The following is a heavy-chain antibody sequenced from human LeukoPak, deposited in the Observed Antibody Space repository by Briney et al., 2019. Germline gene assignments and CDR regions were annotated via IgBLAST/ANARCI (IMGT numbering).Heavy chain of an antibody. D-gene: IGHD3-3*02. CDR1: GFTFNNNA. J-gene: IGHJ4*02. CDR2: TSGSGGGT. CDR3: AKDHFLG. V-gene: IGHV3-23*01. Sequence: PTGGSLRLSCAVSGFTFNNNAMSWVRQAPGKGLEWVSTTSGSGGGTYYADSVKGRFTISRDKSKNTVYLQMNSLRAEDTAVYYCAKDHFLGWGQGTLVTVSS.